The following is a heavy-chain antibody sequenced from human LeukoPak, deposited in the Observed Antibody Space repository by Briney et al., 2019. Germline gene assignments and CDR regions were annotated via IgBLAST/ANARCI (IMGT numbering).Heavy chain of an antibody. Sequence: GASVKVSCKASGYTFTSYYMHWVRQAPGEGLEWMGIINPSGDSTTYAQKFQGRVTMTRDMSTSTVYMDLSSLRSEDTAVYYCARVAAEVVGLPGAIGFGWLRRDYYYMDVWGKGTTVTVSS. J-gene: IGHJ6*03. D-gene: IGHD2-2*02. CDR3: ARVAAEVVGLPGAIGFGWLRRDYYYMDV. CDR1: GYTFTSYY. CDR2: INPSGDST. V-gene: IGHV1-46*01.